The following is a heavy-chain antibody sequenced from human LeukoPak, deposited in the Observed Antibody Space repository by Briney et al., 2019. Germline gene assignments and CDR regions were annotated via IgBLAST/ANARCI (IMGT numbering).Heavy chain of an antibody. CDR2: INPNSGDT. Sequence: ASVKVSCKASGYTFTGYYMYWVRQAPGQGLEWMGWINPNSGDTNYAQRFQGRVTMTRDTSTSTVYMELSSLRSEDTAVYYCARYNYGRLDALDIWGQGTMVTVSS. J-gene: IGHJ3*02. CDR1: GYTFTGYY. V-gene: IGHV1-2*02. CDR3: ARYNYGRLDALDI. D-gene: IGHD5-18*01.